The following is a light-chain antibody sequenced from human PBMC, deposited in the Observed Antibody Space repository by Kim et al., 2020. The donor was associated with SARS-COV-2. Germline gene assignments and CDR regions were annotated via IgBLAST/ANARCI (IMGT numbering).Light chain of an antibody. Sequence: VSPGQTASITCSGEKLGDKYACWYQQKPGQSPLLVIYQDSKRPSGIPERFSGSNSGNTATLTISGTQAMDEADYYCQAWDSSTAVFGTGTKVTVL. CDR1: KLGDKY. CDR2: QDS. V-gene: IGLV3-1*01. CDR3: QAWDSSTAV. J-gene: IGLJ1*01.